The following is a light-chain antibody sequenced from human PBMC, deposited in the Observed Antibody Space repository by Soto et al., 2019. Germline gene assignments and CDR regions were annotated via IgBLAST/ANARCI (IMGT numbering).Light chain of an antibody. V-gene: IGKV1-5*01. CDR1: QSISSW. J-gene: IGKJ1*01. Sequence: DIQMTQSPSTLSASVGDRVTITCRASQSISSWLAWYQQKPGKAPKLLIYDASSLESGVPSRFSGSGSGTEFTLTISSLQPDYFATYYCQQYNSYLTFGQGTQVEIK. CDR2: DAS. CDR3: QQYNSYLT.